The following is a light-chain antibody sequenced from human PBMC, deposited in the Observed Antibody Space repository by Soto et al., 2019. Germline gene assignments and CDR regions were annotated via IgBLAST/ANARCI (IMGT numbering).Light chain of an antibody. CDR3: QQLNSYPVT. CDR1: QAISTY. V-gene: IGKV1-9*01. CDR2: AAS. Sequence: IQLPQSPSSLSASVGDRVTITCRASQAISTYLAWYQQSPGKAPKLLIYAASSLQRGVPSRFSGSGSGTDFTLTISSLQPEDFATYHCQQLNSYPVTFGQGTKVEIK. J-gene: IGKJ1*01.